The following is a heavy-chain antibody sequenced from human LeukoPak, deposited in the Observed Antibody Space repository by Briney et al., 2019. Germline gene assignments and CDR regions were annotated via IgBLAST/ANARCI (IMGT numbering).Heavy chain of an antibody. CDR1: GFTFSSYG. CDR3: ATDRPYSSGWYLFDY. V-gene: IGHV3-33*01. CDR2: IWYDGSNK. Sequence: GGSLRLSCAASGFTFSSYGMHGVRQAPGKGLEWVAVIWYDGSNKYYADSVKGRFTISRDNSKNTLYLQMNSLRAEDTAVYYCATDRPYSSGWYLFDYWGQGTLVTVSS. J-gene: IGHJ4*02. D-gene: IGHD6-19*01.